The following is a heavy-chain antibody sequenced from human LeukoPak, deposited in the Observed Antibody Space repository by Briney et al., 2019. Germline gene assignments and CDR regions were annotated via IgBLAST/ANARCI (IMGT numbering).Heavy chain of an antibody. J-gene: IGHJ5*02. CDR3: ARYRNAFVWGTMPDWFDP. CDR1: GFTSSSYN. D-gene: IGHD3-16*01. CDR2: IIASVGRA. V-gene: IGHV3-23*01. Sequence: GGSLRLSCAPSGFTSSSYNMSWVRQAPGRGLEWVSAIIASVGRATYAELVKGRFTISRDNSTNTVYMQMTSLRAEDTAVYYCARYRNAFVWGTMPDWFDPWGQGTLVTVSS.